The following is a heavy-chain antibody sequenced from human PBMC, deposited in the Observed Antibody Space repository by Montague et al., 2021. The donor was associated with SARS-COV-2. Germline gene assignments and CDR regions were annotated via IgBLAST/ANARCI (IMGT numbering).Heavy chain of an antibody. J-gene: IGHJ3*02. CDR1: GFTFSSYA. V-gene: IGHV3-30-3*01. Sequence: SLSLSCAASGFTFSSYAMHWVRQAPGKGLEWVAVISYDGSNKYYADSVKGRFTISRDNSKNTLYLQMNSLRAEDTAVYYCAREDPSFDAFDIWGQGTMVTVSS. CDR3: AREDPSFDAFDI. CDR2: ISYDGSNK.